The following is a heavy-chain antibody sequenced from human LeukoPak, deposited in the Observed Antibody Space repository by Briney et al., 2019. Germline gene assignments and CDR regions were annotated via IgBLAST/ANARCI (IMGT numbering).Heavy chain of an antibody. V-gene: IGHV4-34*01. CDR3: ARDFGDYRVDY. J-gene: IGHJ4*02. D-gene: IGHD4-17*01. CDR1: GGSFSGYY. Sequence: SETLSLTCAVYGGSFSGYYWGWIRQPPGKGLEWIGTIHYSGNTYYNPSLKSRVAISVDTSKNQFSLRLSSVTAADTAVYYCARDFGDYRVDYWGQGTLVTVSS. CDR2: IHYSGNT.